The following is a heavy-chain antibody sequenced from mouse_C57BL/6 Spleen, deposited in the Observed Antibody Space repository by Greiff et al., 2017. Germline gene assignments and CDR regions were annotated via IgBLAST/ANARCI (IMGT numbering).Heavy chain of an antibody. Sequence: EVKLVESGGGLVKPGGSLKLSCAASGFTFSDYGMHWVRQAPEKGLEWVAYISSGSSTLYYADTVKGRFTISRDNAKNTLFLQMTSLRSEDTAMYYCARIGGSRYYAMDYWGQGTSVTVSS. CDR1: GFTFSDYG. CDR2: ISSGSSTL. J-gene: IGHJ4*01. CDR3: ARIGGSRYYAMDY. D-gene: IGHD1-1*01. V-gene: IGHV5-17*01.